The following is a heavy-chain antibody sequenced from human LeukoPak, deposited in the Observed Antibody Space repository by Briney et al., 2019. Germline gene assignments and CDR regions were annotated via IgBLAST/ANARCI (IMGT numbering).Heavy chain of an antibody. D-gene: IGHD3-22*01. CDR1: GGSISSYY. V-gene: IGHV4-59*01. CDR3: ARERRYYYDSSGYGDAFDI. J-gene: IGHJ3*02. Sequence: SETLSLTCTVSGGSISSYYWSWIRQPPGKGLEWIGYIYYSGSTNYNPSLKSRVTISVDTSKNQFSLKLSSVTAADTAVYYCARERRYYYDSSGYGDAFDIWGQGTMVIVSS. CDR2: IYYSGST.